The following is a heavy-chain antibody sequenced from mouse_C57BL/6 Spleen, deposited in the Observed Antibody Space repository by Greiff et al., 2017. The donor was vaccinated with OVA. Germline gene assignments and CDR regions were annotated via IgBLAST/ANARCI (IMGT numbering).Heavy chain of an antibody. V-gene: IGHV1-55*01. D-gene: IGHD2-1*01. CDR2: IYPGSGST. CDR3: ARTLYGNWYFDV. CDR1: GYTFTSYW. Sequence: VQLQQPGAELVKPGASVKMSCKASGYTFTSYWITWVKQRPGQGLEWIGDIYPGSGSTNYNEKFKSKATLTVDTSSSTAYMQLSSLTSEDSAVYYCARTLYGNWYFDVWGTGTTVTVSS. J-gene: IGHJ1*03.